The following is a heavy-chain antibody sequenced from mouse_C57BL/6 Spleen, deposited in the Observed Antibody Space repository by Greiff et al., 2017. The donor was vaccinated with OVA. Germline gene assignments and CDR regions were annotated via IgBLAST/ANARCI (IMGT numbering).Heavy chain of an antibody. CDR2: INPSSGYT. J-gene: IGHJ3*01. CDR3: ARVDYYGSMAY. D-gene: IGHD1-1*01. CDR1: GYTFTSYT. Sequence: VQLQQSGAELARPGASVKMSCKASGYTFTSYTMHWVKQRPGQGLEWIGYINPSSGYTKYNQKFKDKATLTADKSSSTAYMQLSSLTSEDSAVYYCARVDYYGSMAYWGQGTLVTVSA. V-gene: IGHV1-4*01.